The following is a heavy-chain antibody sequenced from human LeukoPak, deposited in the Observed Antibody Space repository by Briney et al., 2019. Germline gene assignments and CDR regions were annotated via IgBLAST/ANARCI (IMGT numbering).Heavy chain of an antibody. D-gene: IGHD3-10*01. J-gene: IGHJ4*02. V-gene: IGHV1-2*02. CDR1: GYTFTDYY. CDR3: ARLLGGFGEAEVDY. CDR2: INPNNGGT. Sequence: ASVTVSCKASGYTFTDYYMHWVRQAPGQGLEWMGWINPNNGGTKYAQNFRVRVTMTRDTSISTAYMEMSGLTSDGTAVYYCARLLGGFGEAEVDYWGQGTLVTVSA.